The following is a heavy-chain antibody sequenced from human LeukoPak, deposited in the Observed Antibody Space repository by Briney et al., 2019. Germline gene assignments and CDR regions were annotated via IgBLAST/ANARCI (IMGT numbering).Heavy chain of an antibody. V-gene: IGHV3-21*01. Sequence: GGSLRLSSAASGFTFSSYSMNWVRQAPGKGLEWVSSISSSSSYIYYADSVKGRFTISRDSAKNSLHLQMNSLRAEDTAVYYCARVQETYYDILTGFSWFDPWGQGTLVTVSS. CDR3: ARVQETYYDILTGFSWFDP. CDR1: GFTFSSYS. D-gene: IGHD3-9*01. CDR2: ISSSSSYI. J-gene: IGHJ5*02.